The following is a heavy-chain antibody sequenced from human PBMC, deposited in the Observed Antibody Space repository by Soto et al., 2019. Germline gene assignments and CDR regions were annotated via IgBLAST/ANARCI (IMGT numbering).Heavy chain of an antibody. D-gene: IGHD3-9*01. V-gene: IGHV4-59*01. CDR2: IYYSGST. Sequence: SETLSLTCTVSGGSISSYYWSWIRQPPGKGLECIGYIYYSGSTNYNPSLKSRVTISVDTSKNQFSLKLSSVTAADTAVYYCARVDILTGVDYWGQGTLVTVSS. J-gene: IGHJ4*02. CDR1: GGSISSYY. CDR3: ARVDILTGVDY.